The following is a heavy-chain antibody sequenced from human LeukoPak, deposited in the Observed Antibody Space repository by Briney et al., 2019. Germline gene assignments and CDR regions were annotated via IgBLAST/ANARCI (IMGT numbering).Heavy chain of an antibody. Sequence: PGGSLRLSCAASGFTFSNYWMNWVRQAPGKGLEWVANIKHDGSEKYFVDSVKGRFTISRDNAKNSLYLQMNSLRAEDTAVYYRARDPGSSSIWPEYFHHWGQGTLVTVSS. D-gene: IGHD6-13*01. CDR2: IKHDGSEK. J-gene: IGHJ1*01. CDR3: ARDPGSSSIWPEYFHH. CDR1: GFTFSNYW. V-gene: IGHV3-7*04.